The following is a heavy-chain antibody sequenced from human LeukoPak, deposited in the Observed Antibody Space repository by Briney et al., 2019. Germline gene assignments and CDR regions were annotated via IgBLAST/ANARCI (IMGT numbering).Heavy chain of an antibody. CDR2: IYYSGST. D-gene: IGHD3-9*01. V-gene: IGHV4-39*07. CDR3: ARGNYDILTGGFDY. J-gene: IGHJ4*02. Sequence: SETLSLTCTVSGGSISSSNYYWGWIRQPPGKGLEWIGSIYYSGSTYYNPSLKSRVTISLDTSKNQFSLKLSSVTAADTAVYYCARGNYDILTGGFDYWGQGTLVTVSS. CDR1: GGSISSSNYY.